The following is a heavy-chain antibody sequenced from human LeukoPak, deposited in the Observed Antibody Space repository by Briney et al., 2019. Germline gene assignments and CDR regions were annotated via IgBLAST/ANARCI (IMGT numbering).Heavy chain of an antibody. CDR3: ARGHYDFWSGDYFDY. Sequence: SETLSLTCTVSGGSISSYYWSWIRQPAGKGLEWIGRIYTSGSTNYNPSLKSRVTMSVDTSKNQFSLKLSSVTAADTAVYYCARGHYDFWSGDYFDYWGQGTLVTVPS. CDR1: GGSISSYY. D-gene: IGHD3-3*01. J-gene: IGHJ4*02. CDR2: IYTSGST. V-gene: IGHV4-4*07.